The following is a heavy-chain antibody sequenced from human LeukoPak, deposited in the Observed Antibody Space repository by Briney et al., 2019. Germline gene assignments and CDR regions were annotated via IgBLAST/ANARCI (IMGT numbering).Heavy chain of an antibody. D-gene: IGHD6-6*01. CDR3: AADSSSGGNYYGMDV. CDR1: GYTLTELS. J-gene: IGHJ6*02. Sequence: ASVKVSCKVSGYTLTELSMHWVRQAPGKGLEWMGGFDPEDGETIYAQKFQGRVTMTEDTSTDTVYMELSSLRSEDTAAYYCAADSSSGGNYYGMDVWGQGTTVTVSS. V-gene: IGHV1-24*01. CDR2: FDPEDGET.